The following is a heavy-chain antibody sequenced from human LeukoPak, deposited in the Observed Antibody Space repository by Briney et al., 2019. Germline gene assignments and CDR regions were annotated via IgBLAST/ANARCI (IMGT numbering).Heavy chain of an antibody. J-gene: IGHJ3*02. D-gene: IGHD3-22*01. V-gene: IGHV3-23*01. Sequence: HTGGSLRLSCAASGFTFSSYAMSWVRQAPGKGLEWVSAIRGSGGSTYYADSVKGRFTISRDNSKNTLYLQMNSLRAEDTAVYYCAKRGGWYDSSGYYLVHAFDIWGQGTMVTVSS. CDR3: AKRGGWYDSSGYYLVHAFDI. CDR1: GFTFSSYA. CDR2: IRGSGGST.